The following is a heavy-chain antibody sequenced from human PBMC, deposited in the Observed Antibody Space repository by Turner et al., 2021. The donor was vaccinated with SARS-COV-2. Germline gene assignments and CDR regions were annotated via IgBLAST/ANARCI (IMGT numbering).Heavy chain of an antibody. Sequence: QVQLVQSGAEVKKPGASVKVSCKASGYTFTGYYMHWVRQAPGQGLEWMGWINPNSGGTNYAQKFQGRVTMTRGTSISTAYMELSRLRSDDTAVYYCAILEYYDILTGVDYGMDVWGQGTTVTVSS. CDR2: INPNSGGT. V-gene: IGHV1-2*02. CDR1: GYTFTGYY. D-gene: IGHD3-9*01. J-gene: IGHJ6*02. CDR3: AILEYYDILTGVDYGMDV.